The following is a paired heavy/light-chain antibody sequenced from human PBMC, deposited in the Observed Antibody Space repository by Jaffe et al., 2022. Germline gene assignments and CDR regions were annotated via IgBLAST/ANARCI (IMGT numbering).Light chain of an antibody. CDR2: NNN. CDR1: SSTLGGNT. Sequence: QSVLTQPPSASAAPGQTVTISCSGGSSTLGGNTANWFQQLPGTAPTVLIYNNNQRPSGVPDRFSGSKSGTSASLAISGLQSEDEADYYCASWDDRLNVWVFGGGTKLTVL. CDR3: ASWDDRLNVWV. V-gene: IGLV1-44*01. J-gene: IGLJ3*02.
Heavy chain of an antibody. CDR1: GFTFNNYA. D-gene: IGHD2-21*02. CDR3: TKDWLGDDCKNGCLDF. V-gene: IGHV3-23*01. J-gene: IGHJ4*02. Sequence: EVQLLESGGGLIQPGGSLRLSCAASGFTFNNYAMSWVRQAPGKGLEWVSAIGGSGRSGGSTYYAESVKGRFAISRDNSRNMVFLQMNSLRVEDTAVYYCTKDWLGDDCKNGCLDFWGQGSLVTVSS. CDR2: IGGSGRSGGST.